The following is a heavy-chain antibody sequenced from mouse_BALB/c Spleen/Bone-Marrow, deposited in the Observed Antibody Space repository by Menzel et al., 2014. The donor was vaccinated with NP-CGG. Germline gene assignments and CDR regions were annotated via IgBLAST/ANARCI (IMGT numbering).Heavy chain of an antibody. D-gene: IGHD2-3*01. CDR3: ARGFYDGSYWYFDV. CDR1: GYTFTSYN. V-gene: IGHV1-12*01. Sequence: QVQLQQSGAELVKPGASVKMSCKASGYTFTSYNLHWVKRTPGQGLEWIGAIYPGNGDTSYNQNFKGRATLTTDKSSSTAYVQLSSLTSEDSAVYYCARGFYDGSYWYFDVWGAGTTVAVSS. J-gene: IGHJ1*01. CDR2: IYPGNGDT.